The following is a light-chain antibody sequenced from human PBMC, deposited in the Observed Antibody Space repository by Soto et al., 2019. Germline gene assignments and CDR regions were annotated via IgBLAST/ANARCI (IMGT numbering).Light chain of an antibody. CDR3: HQFGNSPP. J-gene: IGKJ4*01. V-gene: IGKV3D-20*01. CDR2: DAS. CDR1: QSLSNNY. Sequence: EIVLTQSPATLSLSPGERVTLSCGASQSLSNNYLAWYQQRPGLAPRLLIFDASSRATGIPDRFSGSGSGTDFTLTISRLEPEDFAVYYCHQFGNSPPFGGGTKVEFK.